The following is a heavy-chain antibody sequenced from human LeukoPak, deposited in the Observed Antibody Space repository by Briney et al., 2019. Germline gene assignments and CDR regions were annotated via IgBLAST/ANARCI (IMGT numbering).Heavy chain of an antibody. CDR1: GGTFSSYA. CDR3: ARDKNMEGFDP. Sequence: SVKLSCNASGGTFSSYAISWVRQAPGQGLEWMGGIIPIFGTANYAQKFQGRVTITADESTSTAYMELSSLRSEDTAVYYCARDKNMEGFDPWGQGTLVTVSS. J-gene: IGHJ5*02. CDR2: IIPIFGTA. V-gene: IGHV1-69*01. D-gene: IGHD2/OR15-2a*01.